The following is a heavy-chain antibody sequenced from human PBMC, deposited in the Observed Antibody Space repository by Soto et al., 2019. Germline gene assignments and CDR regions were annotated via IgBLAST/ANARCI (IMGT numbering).Heavy chain of an antibody. D-gene: IGHD2-2*01. Sequence: GGSLRLSCAASGFTFSNACMSWVRQAPGKGLEWVGRIKSKTDGETTDYAAPVKARFTIAREDSKNTQYQQMNSLKTEDTAVYYCTAVGEILVVPAGRTYNGFDPWGQGTMVTVSS. CDR1: GFTFSNAC. CDR2: IKSKTDGETT. J-gene: IGHJ5*01. V-gene: IGHV3-15*01. CDR3: TAVGEILVVPAGRTYNGFDP.